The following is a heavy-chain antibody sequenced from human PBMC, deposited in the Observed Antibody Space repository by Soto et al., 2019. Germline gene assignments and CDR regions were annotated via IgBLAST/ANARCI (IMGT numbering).Heavy chain of an antibody. CDR2: IKSKTDGGTT. Sequence: PGGSLRLSCAASGFTFSNAWMSWVRQAPGKGLEWVGRIKSKTDGGTTDYTAPVKGRFTISRDDSKNTLYLQMNSLKTEDTAFYYCPTDSREGWETSYFQHWGQGTLVTVSS. V-gene: IGHV3-15*01. J-gene: IGHJ1*01. CDR1: GFTFSNAW. CDR3: PTDSREGWETSYFQH. D-gene: IGHD1-26*01.